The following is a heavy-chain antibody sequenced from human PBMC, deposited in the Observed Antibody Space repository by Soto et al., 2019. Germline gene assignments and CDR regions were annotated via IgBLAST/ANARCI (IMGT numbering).Heavy chain of an antibody. Sequence: EVQLVESGGGLVKPGGSLRLSCAASGFTFSTYTMNWVRQTPGKGLEWVSSISSGSNYIYYADSLKGRFTISRDNAKNSLYLQRNSLRAGDTAVYYCARDYGKLNPWGQGTLVTVSS. CDR1: GFTFSTYT. J-gene: IGHJ5*02. D-gene: IGHD2-15*01. V-gene: IGHV3-21*01. CDR2: ISSGSNYI. CDR3: ARDYGKLNP.